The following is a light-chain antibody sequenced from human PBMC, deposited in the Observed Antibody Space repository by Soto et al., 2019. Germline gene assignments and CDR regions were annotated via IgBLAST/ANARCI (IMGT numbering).Light chain of an antibody. V-gene: IGKV3-15*01. CDR1: QSVSSN. J-gene: IGKJ1*01. CDR3: QQYKNWPT. Sequence: EIVMTQSPATLSVSPGERATLSCRASQSVSSNLAWYQQKLGQAPRLLIYGASTMATGIPARLSGSRSGTEFTLTISSLQSEDFAVYYCQQYKNWPTFGQGTKVEIK. CDR2: GAS.